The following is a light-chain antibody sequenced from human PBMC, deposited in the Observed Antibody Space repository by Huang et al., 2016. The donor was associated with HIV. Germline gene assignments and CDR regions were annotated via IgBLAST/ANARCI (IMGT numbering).Light chain of an antibody. CDR3: QHYRVWPPVYT. V-gene: IGKV3-15*01. J-gene: IGKJ2*01. Sequence: DIVMTQSPATLSVSPGERATLSCRASQTVSSNLAWYQQKPGQAPRLLIYAAATRATDIPARFSGSGSGTEFTLTSSSLQSEDFAVYYCQHYRVWPPVYTFGQGTKLEIK. CDR1: QTVSSN. CDR2: AAA.